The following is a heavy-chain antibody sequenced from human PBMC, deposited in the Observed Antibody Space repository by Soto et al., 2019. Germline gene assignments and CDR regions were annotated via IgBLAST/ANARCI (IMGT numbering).Heavy chain of an antibody. CDR3: TILGY. CDR2: IKSKVDGETT. Sequence: EVQVVESGGDLVNPGGSLRLSCAASGVTVTNAWMHWVRQAPGKGLEWVGRIKSKVDGETTDYSAPVKGRFTISRDDSKATFYLQMNSLKTEDTALYYCTILGYWGKGTLVTVSS. J-gene: IGHJ4*02. V-gene: IGHV3-15*07. D-gene: IGHD7-27*01. CDR1: GVTVTNAW.